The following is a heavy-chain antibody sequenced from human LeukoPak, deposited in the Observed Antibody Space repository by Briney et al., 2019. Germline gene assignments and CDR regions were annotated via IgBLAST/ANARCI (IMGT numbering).Heavy chain of an antibody. CDR3: AEGEYDLWRGEQKPYFDY. Sequence: SVKVSCKASGCTFSSYAISWVRQAPGQGLEWMGGIIPIFGTANYAQKLQGRVTITADESTSTAYMELSSLRSEDTAVYYCAEGEYDLWRGEQKPYFDYGGQGTLVTVSS. J-gene: IGHJ4*02. CDR2: IIPIFGTA. D-gene: IGHD3-3*01. CDR1: GCTFSSYA. V-gene: IGHV1-69*13.